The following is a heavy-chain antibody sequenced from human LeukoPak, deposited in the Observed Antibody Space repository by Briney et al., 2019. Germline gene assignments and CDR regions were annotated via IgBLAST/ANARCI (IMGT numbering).Heavy chain of an antibody. V-gene: IGHV1-2*02. CDR3: ARGYYDFWSGSDPNFDY. CDR2: INPNSGGT. CDR1: GYTYTGYY. D-gene: IGHD3-3*01. Sequence: ASVKVSCKASGYTYTGYYMHWVRQAPGQGLEWMGWINPNSGGTNYEQKFQGRVTMNRDTSISTAYMELSRLRSDDTAVYYCARGYYDFWSGSDPNFDYWGQGTLVTVSS. J-gene: IGHJ4*02.